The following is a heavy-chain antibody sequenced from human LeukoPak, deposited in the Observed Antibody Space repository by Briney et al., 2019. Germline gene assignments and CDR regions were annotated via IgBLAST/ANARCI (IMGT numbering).Heavy chain of an antibody. CDR2: IYHSGST. V-gene: IGHV4-38-2*02. CDR1: GYSISSGYY. Sequence: PSETLSLACTVSGYSISSGYYWGWIRQPPGKGLEWIGSIYHSGSTYYNPSLKSRVTISVDTSKNQFSLKLSSVTAADTAVYYCARERGGSFDPWGQGTLVTVSS. J-gene: IGHJ5*02. CDR3: ARERGGSFDP. D-gene: IGHD3-16*01.